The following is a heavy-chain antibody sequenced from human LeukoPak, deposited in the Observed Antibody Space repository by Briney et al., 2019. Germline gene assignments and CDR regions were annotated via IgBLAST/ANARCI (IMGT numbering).Heavy chain of an antibody. CDR2: IYRSGNT. CDR1: GSSISSAYN. Sequence: SETLSLTCTVSGSSISSAYNWGWSRQPPGKGLEWIGSIYRSGNTYSNPPLKSRVTISVDTSKNQFSLKLSSVTAADTAVYYCARDRAASGEFDYWGQGTLVTVSS. V-gene: IGHV4-38-2*02. D-gene: IGHD6-13*01. J-gene: IGHJ4*02. CDR3: ARDRAASGEFDY.